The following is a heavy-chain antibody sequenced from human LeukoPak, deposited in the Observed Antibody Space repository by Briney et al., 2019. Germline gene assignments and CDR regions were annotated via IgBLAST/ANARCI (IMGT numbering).Heavy chain of an antibody. D-gene: IGHD3-9*01. V-gene: IGHV4-59*12. CDR3: ARVEGYYDILTGYYFDY. CDR1: GGSISSYY. CDR2: IYYSGST. Sequence: SETLSLTCTVSGGSISSYYWSWIRQPPGKGLEWIGYIYYSGSTNYNPSLKSRVIISVDKSKNQFSLKLSSVTAADTAVYYCARVEGYYDILTGYYFDYWGQGTLVTVSS. J-gene: IGHJ4*02.